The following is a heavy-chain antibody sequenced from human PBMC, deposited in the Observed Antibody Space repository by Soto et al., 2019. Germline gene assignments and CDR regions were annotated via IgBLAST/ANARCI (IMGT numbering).Heavy chain of an antibody. CDR1: GYTFTSYA. V-gene: IGHV1-3*01. D-gene: IGHD3-10*01. CDR2: INAGNGNT. J-gene: IGHJ4*02. Sequence: QVPLVQSGAEVKKPGASVKVSCKASGYTFTSYAMHWVRQAPGQRLEWMGWINAGNGNTKYSQKFQGRVTITRDTSASTAYMELSSLRSEDTAVYYCARATPGYYGSGITFDYWGQGTLVTVSS. CDR3: ARATPGYYGSGITFDY.